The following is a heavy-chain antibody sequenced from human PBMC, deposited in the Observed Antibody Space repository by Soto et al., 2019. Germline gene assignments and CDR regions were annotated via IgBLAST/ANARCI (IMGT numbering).Heavy chain of an antibody. J-gene: IGHJ6*02. V-gene: IGHV1-46*01. Sequence: AASVKVSCKASGYTFTSYYMHWVRQAPGQGLEWMGIINPSGGSTSYAQKFQGRITMTRDTSTSTVYMELSSLRSEDTAVYYCARDVRVLRFLEWLFIPYGMDVWGQGTTVTVSS. D-gene: IGHD3-3*01. CDR2: INPSGGST. CDR1: GYTFTSYY. CDR3: ARDVRVLRFLEWLFIPYGMDV.